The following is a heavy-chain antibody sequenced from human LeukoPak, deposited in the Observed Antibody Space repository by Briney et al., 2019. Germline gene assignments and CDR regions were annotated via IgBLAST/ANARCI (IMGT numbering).Heavy chain of an antibody. CDR3: ARDPDDYGDYSYFDY. CDR1: GLTFSSYG. CDR2: IWYDGSNK. J-gene: IGHJ4*03. Sequence: QPGGSLRLSCAASGLTFSSYGMHWVRQAPGKGLEWVAVIWYDGSNKYYADSVKGRFTISRDNSKDTLFLQMNSLRAEDTAVYYCARDPDDYGDYSYFDYWGQGTLVTVSS. D-gene: IGHD4-17*01. V-gene: IGHV3-33*01.